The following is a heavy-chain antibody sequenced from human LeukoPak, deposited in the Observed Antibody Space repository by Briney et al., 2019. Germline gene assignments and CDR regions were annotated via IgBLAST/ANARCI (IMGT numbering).Heavy chain of an antibody. V-gene: IGHV1-69*13. CDR1: GGTFSSYA. Sequence: GASVKVSCRASGGTFSSYAISWVRQAPGQGLEWMGGIIPIFGTANYAQKFQGRVTITADESTSTAYMELSSLRSEDTAVYYCARDAVETPGGYYFDYWGKGTLVTVSS. D-gene: IGHD3-16*01. J-gene: IGHJ4*02. CDR3: ARDAVETPGGYYFDY. CDR2: IIPIFGTA.